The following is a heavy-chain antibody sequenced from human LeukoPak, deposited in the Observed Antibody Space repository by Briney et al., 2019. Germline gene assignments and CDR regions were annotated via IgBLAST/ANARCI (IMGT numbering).Heavy chain of an antibody. J-gene: IGHJ6*03. CDR1: GFTFSSYS. CDR2: ISSSSSYI. Sequence: GGSLRLSCAASGFTFSSYSMNWVRQAPGKGLEWVSSISSSSSYIYYADSVKGRFTISRGNAKNSLYLQMNSLRAEDTAVYYCARDSGTVLYYYYYYMDVWGKGTTVTVSS. D-gene: IGHD2-15*01. V-gene: IGHV3-21*01. CDR3: ARDSGTVLYYYYYYMDV.